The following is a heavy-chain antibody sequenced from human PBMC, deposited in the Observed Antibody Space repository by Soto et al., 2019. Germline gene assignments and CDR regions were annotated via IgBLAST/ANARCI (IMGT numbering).Heavy chain of an antibody. V-gene: IGHV3-30-3*01. CDR3: ARGPLWGTAMVLWYFDL. Sequence: QVQLVESGGGVVQPGRSLRLSCAASGFTFSSYAMHWVRQAPGKGLAWVAVISYDGSNKFYADSVKGRFTISRDNSKNTLYLQMNSLRAEDTAVYYCARGPLWGTAMVLWYFDLWGRGTLVTVSS. CDR2: ISYDGSNK. D-gene: IGHD5-18*01. CDR1: GFTFSSYA. J-gene: IGHJ2*01.